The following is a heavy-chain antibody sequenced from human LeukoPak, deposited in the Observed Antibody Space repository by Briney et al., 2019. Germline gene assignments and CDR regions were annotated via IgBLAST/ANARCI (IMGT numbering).Heavy chain of an antibody. V-gene: IGHV3-53*01. J-gene: IGHJ4*02. D-gene: IGHD3-10*01. CDR1: GFTVSSNY. Sequence: PGGSLRLSCAASGFTVSSNYMSWVRQAPGKGLEWVSVIYSGGSTYYADSVKGRFTISRDNSKNTLYLQMNSLRAEDTAVYYCARVLERGSGSYLEVDWGQGTLVTVSS. CDR2: IYSGGST. CDR3: ARVLERGSGSYLEVD.